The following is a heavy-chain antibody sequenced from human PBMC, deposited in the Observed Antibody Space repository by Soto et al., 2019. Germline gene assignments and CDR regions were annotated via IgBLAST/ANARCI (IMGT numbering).Heavy chain of an antibody. CDR1: GFTFSSYA. Sequence: PGGSLRLSCAASGFTFSSYAMSWVRQAPGKGLEWVSGISGSGGITYYGDSVKGRFTISRDNSKNTLYLQMNSLRAEDTAVYYCAKGRSEVLPAAINYWGQGAQVTVSS. V-gene: IGHV3-23*01. D-gene: IGHD2-2*01. J-gene: IGHJ4*02. CDR3: AKGRSEVLPAAINY. CDR2: ISGSGGIT.